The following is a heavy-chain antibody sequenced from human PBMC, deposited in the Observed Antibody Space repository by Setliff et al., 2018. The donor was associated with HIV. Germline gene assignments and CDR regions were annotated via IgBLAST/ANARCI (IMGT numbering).Heavy chain of an antibody. J-gene: IGHJ6*03. D-gene: IGHD6-6*01. V-gene: IGHV4-4*07. Sequence: SETLSLTCTVSSDSIRAYFWTWVRQPAGKGLEWIGHVYLSGDTYYNPSLRSRVIISVDTSKNQSSLKLSSVTAADTAVYYCASEAWTSYRSSSGYYYYYMDVWGKGTTVTVSS. CDR2: VYLSGDT. CDR3: ASEAWTSYRSSSGYYYYYMDV. CDR1: SDSIRAYF.